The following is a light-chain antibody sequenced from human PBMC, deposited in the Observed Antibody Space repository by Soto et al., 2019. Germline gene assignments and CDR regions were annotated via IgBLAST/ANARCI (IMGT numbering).Light chain of an antibody. V-gene: IGLV2-14*01. CDR1: SSDVGGYNY. CDR2: DVN. Sequence: QSALTQPASVSGSPGQSITISCTGTSSDVGGYNYVYWYQQHPGKAPKLMIYDVNNRPSGVSNRFSGSKSGNTASLTISGLQAEDEADYYCSSYTSSSSYVVFGGGTKLTVL. CDR3: SSYTSSSSYVV. J-gene: IGLJ2*01.